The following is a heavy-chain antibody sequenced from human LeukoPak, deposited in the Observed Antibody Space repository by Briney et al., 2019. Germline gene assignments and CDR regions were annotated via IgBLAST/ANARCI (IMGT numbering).Heavy chain of an antibody. J-gene: IGHJ5*02. CDR1: GFSLSTSGVG. Sequence: SGPTLVKPTQTLTLTCTFSGFSLSTSGVGVGWIRQPPGKALEWLALIYWDDDKRYSPSLKSRLTITKDTSKNQVVLTMTNMDPVDTATYYCVHKGGWYGFSNNWFDPWGQGTLVTVSS. D-gene: IGHD6-19*01. CDR3: VHKGGWYGFSNNWFDP. CDR2: IYWDDDK. V-gene: IGHV2-5*02.